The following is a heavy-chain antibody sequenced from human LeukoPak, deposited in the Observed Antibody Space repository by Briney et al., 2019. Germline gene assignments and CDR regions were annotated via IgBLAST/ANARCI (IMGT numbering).Heavy chain of an antibody. J-gene: IGHJ6*03. D-gene: IGHD5-18*01. CDR3: AGGTAMVSLYYMDV. Sequence: QPGGSLRLSCEASGFTVSSNYMSWVRQAPGKGLEWVSVIYSGGSTYYADSVKGRFTTSRDNTKNTLYLQMNSLRAEDTAVYYCAGGTAMVSLYYMDVWGKGTTVTVSS. CDR1: GFTVSSNY. V-gene: IGHV3-53*01. CDR2: IYSGGST.